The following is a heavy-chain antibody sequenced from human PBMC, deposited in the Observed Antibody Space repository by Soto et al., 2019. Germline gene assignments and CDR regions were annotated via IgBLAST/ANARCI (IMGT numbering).Heavy chain of an antibody. D-gene: IGHD5-18*01. CDR2: SNHVGNT. CDR3: ARVLIAGVTTD. J-gene: IGHJ4*02. Sequence: QVQLQQWGAGLLKPSETLSLTCAVYGGSFSGYYWSWIRQPPGKGLEWIGESNHVGNTNYNPSLKSRVTMSVDPSKNQFSLRVTSVTAADTAVYYCARVLIAGVTTDWGQGTLVIVSS. CDR1: GGSFSGYY. V-gene: IGHV4-34*01.